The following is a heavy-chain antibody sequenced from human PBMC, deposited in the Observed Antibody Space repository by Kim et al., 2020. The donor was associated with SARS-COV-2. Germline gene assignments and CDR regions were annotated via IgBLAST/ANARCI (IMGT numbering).Heavy chain of an antibody. CDR3: ARDDLWFGESTPDY. J-gene: IGHJ4*02. D-gene: IGHD3-10*01. V-gene: IGHV3-33*01. CDR1: GFTFSSYG. CDR2: IWYDGSNK. Sequence: GGSLRLSCAASGFTFSSYGMHWVRQAPGKGLEWVAVIWYDGSNKYYADSVKGRFTISRDNSKNTLYLQMNSLRAEDTAVYYCARDDLWFGESTPDYWGQGTLVTVSS.